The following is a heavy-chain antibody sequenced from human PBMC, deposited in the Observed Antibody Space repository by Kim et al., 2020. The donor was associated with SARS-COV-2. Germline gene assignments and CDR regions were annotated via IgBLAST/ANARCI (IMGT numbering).Heavy chain of an antibody. CDR3: AKAPLSANYMYIDY. V-gene: IGHV3-23*01. D-gene: IGHD4-4*01. CDR2: ISAGGGDT. CDR1: GFTFTDYA. J-gene: IGHJ4*02. Sequence: GGSLRLSCAASGFTFTDYAMNWVRQAPGKGLEWVSYISAGGGDTYYADSVRGRFTISRDNSKNTLYLKMNSLRAEDTAVYYCAKAPLSANYMYIDYWGQGTLVTVSS.